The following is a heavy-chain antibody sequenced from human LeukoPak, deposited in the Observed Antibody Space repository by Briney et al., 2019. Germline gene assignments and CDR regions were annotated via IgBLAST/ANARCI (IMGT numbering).Heavy chain of an antibody. D-gene: IGHD2-15*01. CDR2: INSDGTIT. J-gene: IGHJ4*02. V-gene: IGHV3-74*01. CDR3: ARDRGGEYYFDY. Sequence: PGGSLRLSCAASRFTFSSYWMHWVRQAPGKGLVWVSRINSDGTITTYADSVKGRFTISRDNAKNTLYLQMNSLRAEDTAVYYCARDRGGEYYFDYWGQGTLVTVSS. CDR1: RFTFSSYW.